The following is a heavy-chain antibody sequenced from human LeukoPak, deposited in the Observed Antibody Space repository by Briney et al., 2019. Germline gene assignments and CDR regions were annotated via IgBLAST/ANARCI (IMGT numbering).Heavy chain of an antibody. D-gene: IGHD4/OR15-4a*01. J-gene: IGHJ5*02. Sequence: PGESLRPSCAASGFTLSTYTMNWVPQAPGKGLEWVSSISSTGNYIYYADSVKGRFNISRDSAKNSLCLQMNSLRAEDTAVYYCARGLQRAKNWFDPWGQGTLVTVSS. CDR3: ARGLQRAKNWFDP. CDR2: ISSTGNYI. CDR1: GFTLSTYT. V-gene: IGHV3-21*01.